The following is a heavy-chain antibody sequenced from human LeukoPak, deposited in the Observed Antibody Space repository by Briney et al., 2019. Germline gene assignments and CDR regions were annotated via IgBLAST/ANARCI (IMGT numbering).Heavy chain of an antibody. CDR2: INHSGST. Sequence: SETLSLTCAVYGGSFSGYYWSWIRQPPGKGLEWIGEINHSGSTNYNPSLKSRVTISVDTSKNQFSLKLSSVTAAVTAVYYCARVTSTTGTDWGQGTLVTVSS. V-gene: IGHV4-34*01. J-gene: IGHJ4*02. CDR3: ARVTSTTGTD. CDR1: GGSFSGYY. D-gene: IGHD1-1*01.